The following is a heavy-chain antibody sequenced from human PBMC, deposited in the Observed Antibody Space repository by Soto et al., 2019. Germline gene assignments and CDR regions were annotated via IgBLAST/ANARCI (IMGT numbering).Heavy chain of an antibody. CDR2: IIPIFGTA. CDR1: GGTFSSYA. Sequence: GASVKVSCKASGGTFSSYAISWVRQAPGQGLEWMGGIIPIFGTANYAQKFQGRVTITADESTSTAYMELSSLRSEDTAVYYCASAGPQQLAPHHFDYWGQGTLVTVSS. J-gene: IGHJ4*02. D-gene: IGHD6-13*01. V-gene: IGHV1-69*13. CDR3: ASAGPQQLAPHHFDY.